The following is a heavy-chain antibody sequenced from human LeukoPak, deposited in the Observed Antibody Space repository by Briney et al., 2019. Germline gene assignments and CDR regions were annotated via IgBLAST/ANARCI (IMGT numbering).Heavy chain of an antibody. V-gene: IGHV3-23*01. J-gene: IGHJ4*02. CDR3: ARGRPWDS. CDR1: GFTFNTYA. Sequence: GGSLRLSCAASGFTFNTYAMSWVRQAPGKGLEWVSVIGVNGGSTYYADSVKGRFTISRDNSKSTLDLQMNSLRAEDTAVYYCARGRPWDSWGQGTLVTVSS. CDR2: IGVNGGST.